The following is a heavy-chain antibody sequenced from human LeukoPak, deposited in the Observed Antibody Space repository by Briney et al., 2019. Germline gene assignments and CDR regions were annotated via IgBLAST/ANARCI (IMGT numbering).Heavy chain of an antibody. V-gene: IGHV4-59*01. CDR2: IYYSGST. D-gene: IGHD3-9*01. CDR3: AGFPFDWLLNY. CDR1: GGSISSYY. Sequence: SETLSLTCTVPGGSISSYYWSWIRQPPGKGLEWIGYIYYSGSTNYNPSLKSRVTISVDTSKNQFSLKVSSVTAADTAVYYCAGFPFDWLLNYWGQGTLVTVSS. J-gene: IGHJ4*02.